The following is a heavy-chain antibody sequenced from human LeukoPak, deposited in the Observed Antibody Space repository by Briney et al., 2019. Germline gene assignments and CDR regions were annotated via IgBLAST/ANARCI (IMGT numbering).Heavy chain of an antibody. J-gene: IGHJ4*02. D-gene: IGHD3-22*01. CDR3: AKDPHYDSSGYHDY. Sequence: GGSLGLSWAASGFTFSSYAMSWVRQAPGKGLEWVSAISGSGGSTYYADSVKGRFTISRDNSKNTLYLQMNSLRAEDTAVYYCAKDPHYDSSGYHDYWGQGTLVTVSS. V-gene: IGHV3-23*01. CDR2: ISGSGGST. CDR1: GFTFSSYA.